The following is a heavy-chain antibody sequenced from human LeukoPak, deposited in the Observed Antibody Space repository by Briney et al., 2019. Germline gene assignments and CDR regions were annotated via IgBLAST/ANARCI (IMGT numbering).Heavy chain of an antibody. CDR2: ISAYNANT. Sequence: ASVKVSCKASGYTFTSYGINWVRQAPGQGLEWMGWISAYNANTNYAQNLQGRVTMTTDTSTSTAYMELRGLKSDDTAVYYCATGYCGTTSCYRYWGQGTLVTVSS. CDR3: ATGYCGTTSCYRY. CDR1: GYTFTSYG. J-gene: IGHJ4*02. V-gene: IGHV1-18*01. D-gene: IGHD2-2*01.